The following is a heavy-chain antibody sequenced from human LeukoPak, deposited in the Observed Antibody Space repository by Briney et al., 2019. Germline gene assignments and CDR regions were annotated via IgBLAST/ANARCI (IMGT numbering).Heavy chain of an antibody. CDR3: ARDEEMATTHFDY. J-gene: IGHJ4*02. CDR1: GYTFTSYG. V-gene: IGHV1-18*01. CDR2: ISAYNGNT. D-gene: IGHD5-24*01. Sequence: ASVTVSCKASGYTFTSYGISWVRQAPGQGLEWMGWISAYNGNTNYAQKLQGRVTMTTDTSTSTACMELRSLRSDDTAVYYCARDEEMATTHFDYWGQGTLVTVSS.